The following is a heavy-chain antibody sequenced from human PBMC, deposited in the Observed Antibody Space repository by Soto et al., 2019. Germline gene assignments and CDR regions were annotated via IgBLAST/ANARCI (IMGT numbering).Heavy chain of an antibody. Sequence: SVKVSCKASGGTFSSYAISWVRQAPGQGLEWMGGIIPIFGTANYAQKFQGRVTITADESTSTAYMELSSLRSEDTAVYYCATNYYDSSGYQPHFDYWGQGTLVTVS. V-gene: IGHV1-69*13. CDR1: GGTFSSYA. CDR3: ATNYYDSSGYQPHFDY. CDR2: IIPIFGTA. D-gene: IGHD3-22*01. J-gene: IGHJ4*02.